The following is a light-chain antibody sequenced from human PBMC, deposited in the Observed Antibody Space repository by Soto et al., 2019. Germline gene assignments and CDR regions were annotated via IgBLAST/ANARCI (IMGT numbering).Light chain of an antibody. CDR1: QGIGSY. CDR2: AAS. J-gene: IGKJ1*01. CDR3: QHYNSYST. V-gene: IGKV1-9*01. Sequence: IQLTQSPSFLSASVGDRVTITCRASQGIGSYLAWYQQKPGKAPKLLIYAASSLQSGVPSRFSGSGSGTDFTLTISSLQPEDFATYYCQHYNSYSTFGQGTKVDIK.